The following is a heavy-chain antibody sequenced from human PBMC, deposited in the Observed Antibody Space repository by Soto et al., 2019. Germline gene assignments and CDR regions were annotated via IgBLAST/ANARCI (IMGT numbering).Heavy chain of an antibody. CDR3: ERVDNYVTPTPQDV. Sequence: QVQLVQSGDEVKKPGASVKVSCKASGYIFVNYGIAWVRQAPGQGLEWMGWISPYTGNTHSATKIQGRLTMTTDTSTSTSYIDLGSLTSDATAAYFCERVDNYVTPTPQDVWGQGTPVTVSS. D-gene: IGHD3-16*01. V-gene: IGHV1-18*01. J-gene: IGHJ6*02. CDR2: ISPYTGNT. CDR1: GYIFVNYG.